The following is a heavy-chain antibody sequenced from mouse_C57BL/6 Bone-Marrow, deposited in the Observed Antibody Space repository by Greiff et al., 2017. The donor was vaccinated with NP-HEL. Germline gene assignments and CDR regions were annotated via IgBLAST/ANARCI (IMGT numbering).Heavy chain of an antibody. V-gene: IGHV1-64*01. J-gene: IGHJ4*01. CDR1: GYTFTSYW. D-gene: IGHD2-1*01. CDR3: AIYFYYAMDY. CDR2: IHPNSGST. Sequence: QVHVKQPGAELVKPGASVKLSCKASGYTFTSYWMHWVKQRPGQGLEWIGMIHPNSGSTNYNEKFKSKATLTVDKSSSTAYMQLSSLTSEDAAVYYCAIYFYYAMDYWGQGTSVTVSS.